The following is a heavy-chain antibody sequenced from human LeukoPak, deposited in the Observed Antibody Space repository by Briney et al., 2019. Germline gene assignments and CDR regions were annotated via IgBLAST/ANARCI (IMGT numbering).Heavy chain of an antibody. J-gene: IGHJ6*03. Sequence: ASVKVSCKASGGTFSSYAISWVRQAPGQGLEWMGGIIPIFGTANYAQKFQGRVTITADESTSTAYMELSSLRSEDTAVYYCASAGDTAMANYYYYYMDVWGKGTTVTVSS. V-gene: IGHV1-69*13. D-gene: IGHD5-18*01. CDR3: ASAGDTAMANYYYYYMDV. CDR2: IIPIFGTA. CDR1: GGTFSSYA.